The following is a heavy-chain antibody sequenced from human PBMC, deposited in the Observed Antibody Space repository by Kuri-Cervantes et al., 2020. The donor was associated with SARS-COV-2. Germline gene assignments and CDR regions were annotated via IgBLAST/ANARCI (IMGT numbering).Heavy chain of an antibody. Sequence: GSSLKISCAASGFTVSSNYMSWVRQAPGKGLEWVSVIYSGGSTYYADTVKGRFTISRDNSKNTLYLQMNSLRAEDTAVYYCARVEVAGMSYGMDAWGPGTTVTVLL. CDR2: IYSGGST. V-gene: IGHV3-66*02. CDR1: GFTVSSNY. CDR3: ARVEVAGMSYGMDA. J-gene: IGHJ6*02. D-gene: IGHD6-19*01.